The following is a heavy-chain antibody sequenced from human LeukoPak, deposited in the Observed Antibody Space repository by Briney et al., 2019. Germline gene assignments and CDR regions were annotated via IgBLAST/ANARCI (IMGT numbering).Heavy chain of an antibody. J-gene: IGHJ4*02. CDR3: ARAGYYDSSGYIDY. CDR1: GFTFSSYE. V-gene: IGHV3-48*03. CDR2: ISSSGSTI. D-gene: IGHD3-22*01. Sequence: GGSLRLSCAASGFTFSSYEMNWVRQAPGKGLEWVSYISSSGSTIYYADSVKGRFTISRGNAKNSLYLQMNSLRAEDTAVYYCARAGYYDSSGYIDYWGQGTLVTVSS.